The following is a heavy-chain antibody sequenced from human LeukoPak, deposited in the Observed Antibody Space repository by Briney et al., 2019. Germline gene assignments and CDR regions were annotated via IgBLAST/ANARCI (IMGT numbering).Heavy chain of an antibody. Sequence: SEPLSHTRYVSGFPIKCFYHWLCLPQPPGKALEWIASVYHSGSTYYSPSLRSRVTTSVDTSKNHLALKLSSVSAADTAVYYCARQINGYAFDIWGQGTMLTVSS. V-gene: IGHV4-38-2*01. J-gene: IGHJ3*02. CDR1: GFPIKCFYH. CDR2: VYHSGST. CDR3: ARQINGYAFDI. D-gene: IGHD2-8*01.